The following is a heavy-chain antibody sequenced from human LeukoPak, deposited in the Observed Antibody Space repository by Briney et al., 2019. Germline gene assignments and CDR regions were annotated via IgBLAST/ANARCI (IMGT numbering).Heavy chain of an antibody. Sequence: GGSLRLSCAASGFTFSSYSMNWVRQAPGKGLEWVSSISSSSSYIYYADSVKGRFTISRDNSKNTLYLQMNTLRAEDTAVYFCARWGWYYFDYWGQGTLVTVSS. D-gene: IGHD6-19*01. CDR2: ISSSSSYI. CDR3: ARWGWYYFDY. V-gene: IGHV3-21*04. CDR1: GFTFSSYS. J-gene: IGHJ4*02.